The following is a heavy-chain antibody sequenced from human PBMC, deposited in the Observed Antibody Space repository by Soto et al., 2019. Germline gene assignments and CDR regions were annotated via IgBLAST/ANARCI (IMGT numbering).Heavy chain of an antibody. CDR3: AKDPARPVTLSHYSYGMDI. CDR2: ISYDGSNT. CDR1: GFTFSNYG. V-gene: IGHV3-30*18. Sequence: QVQLVESGGGVVQPGRSLRLSCAASGFTFSNYGMHWVRQASGKGLEWVAVISYDGSNTYYADSVKGRFTISRDNSKNTLYLQINSLRAEDTAVYYCAKDPARPVTLSHYSYGMDIWGQGNTVTVSS. J-gene: IGHJ6*02. D-gene: IGHD3-10*01.